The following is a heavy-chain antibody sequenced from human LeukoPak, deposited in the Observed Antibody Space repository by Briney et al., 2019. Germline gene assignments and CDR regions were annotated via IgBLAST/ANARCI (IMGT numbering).Heavy chain of an antibody. V-gene: IGHV4-38-2*02. Sequence: SETLSLTCTVSGYSTSSGYYWGWIRQPPGKGLEWIGSIYHSGSTYYNPSLKSRVTISVDTSKNQFSLKLSSVTAADTAVYYCAISSRWLQLEVLFDYWGQGTLVTVSS. CDR2: IYHSGST. D-gene: IGHD5-24*01. J-gene: IGHJ4*02. CDR3: AISSRWLQLEVLFDY. CDR1: GYSTSSGYY.